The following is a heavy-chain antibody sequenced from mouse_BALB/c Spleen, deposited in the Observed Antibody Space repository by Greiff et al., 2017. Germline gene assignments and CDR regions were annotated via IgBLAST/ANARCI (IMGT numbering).Heavy chain of an antibody. Sequence: DVMLVESGGGLVQPGGSRKLSCAASGFTFSSFGMHWVRQAPEKGLEWVAYISSGSSTIYYADTVKGRFTISRDNPKNTLFLQMTSLRSEDTAMYYCARGDLGYWGQGTTLTVSS. CDR3: ARGDLGY. CDR2: ISSGSSTI. J-gene: IGHJ2*01. V-gene: IGHV5-17*02. CDR1: GFTFSSFG.